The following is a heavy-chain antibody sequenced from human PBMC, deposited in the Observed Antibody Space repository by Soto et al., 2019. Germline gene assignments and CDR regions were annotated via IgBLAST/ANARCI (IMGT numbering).Heavy chain of an antibody. CDR2: INAGNGNT. J-gene: IGHJ4*02. D-gene: IGHD6-13*01. Sequence: GASVKVSCKAFGYTFTSYAMHWVRQAPGQRLEWMGWINAGNGNTKYSQKFQGRVTITRDTSASTAYMELSSLRSEDTAVYYCAREFGMATTYYFDYWGQGTLVTVSS. V-gene: IGHV1-3*01. CDR3: AREFGMATTYYFDY. CDR1: GYTFTSYA.